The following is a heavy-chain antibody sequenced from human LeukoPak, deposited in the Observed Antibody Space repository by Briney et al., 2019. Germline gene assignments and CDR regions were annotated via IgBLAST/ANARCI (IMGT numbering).Heavy chain of an antibody. CDR3: AKEAYYDSSGYSNWFDP. J-gene: IGHJ5*02. V-gene: IGHV3-30*02. CDR2: IRFDGNNK. CDR1: GFTFSSYG. Sequence: GGSLRLSCAASGFTFSSYGMHWVRQAPGKGLEWVAFIRFDGNNKYYADSVKGRFTISRDNSKNTLYVQMNSLRAEDTAVYYCAKEAYYDSSGYSNWFDPWGQGTLVTVSS. D-gene: IGHD3-22*01.